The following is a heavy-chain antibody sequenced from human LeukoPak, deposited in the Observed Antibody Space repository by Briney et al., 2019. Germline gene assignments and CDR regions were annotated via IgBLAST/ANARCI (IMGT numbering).Heavy chain of an antibody. CDR1: GYTFTSYD. V-gene: IGHV1-8*03. J-gene: IGHJ5*02. D-gene: IGHD3-3*01. CDR3: ARAVGATVTIFGVVIKGYWFDP. Sequence: ASVKVSCKASGYTFTSYDINWVRQAIGQGLEGWGGMNPNSGNTGYAQKFQGRVTITRNTSISTAYMELISLRSEDTAVYYCARAVGATVTIFGVVIKGYWFDPWGQGTLVTVSS. CDR2: MNPNSGNT.